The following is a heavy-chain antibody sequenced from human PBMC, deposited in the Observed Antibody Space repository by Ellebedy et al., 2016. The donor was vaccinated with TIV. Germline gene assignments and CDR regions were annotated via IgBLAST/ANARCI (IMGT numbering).Heavy chain of an antibody. CDR3: ARDSTKGYNGSGPRRAYYFDY. CDR1: GGSISSYY. CDR2: IYTSGST. J-gene: IGHJ4*02. D-gene: IGHD3-10*01. Sequence: MPSETLSLTCTVSGGSISSYYWRWIRQPAGKGLEWIGRIYTSGSTNYNPSLKSRVTMSVDTSKNQFSRKLSSVTAADTAVYYCARDSTKGYNGSGPRRAYYFDYWGQGTLVTVSS. V-gene: IGHV4-4*07.